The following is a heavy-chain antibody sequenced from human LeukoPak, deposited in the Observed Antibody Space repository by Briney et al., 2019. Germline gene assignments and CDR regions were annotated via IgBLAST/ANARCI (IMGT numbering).Heavy chain of an antibody. J-gene: IGHJ3*02. V-gene: IGHV3-23*01. CDR1: GFTFSSYA. CDR2: ISGSGGST. Sequence: GGSLRLSCAASGFTFSSYAMSWVRQAPGKGLEWVSAISGSGGSTYYADSVKGRFTISRDNSKNTLYLQMNSLRAEDTAEYYCAKQKGAYDSSGYYYGARAFDIWGQGTMVTVSS. D-gene: IGHD3-22*01. CDR3: AKQKGAYDSSGYYYGARAFDI.